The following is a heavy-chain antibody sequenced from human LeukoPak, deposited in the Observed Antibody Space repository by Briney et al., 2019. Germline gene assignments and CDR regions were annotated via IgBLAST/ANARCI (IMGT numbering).Heavy chain of an antibody. D-gene: IGHD3-10*01. J-gene: IGHJ6*03. CDR1: GGTFSSYA. CDR3: ARSRGSGSLYYYYYMDA. Sequence: SVNVSCKASGGTFSSYAISWVRQAPGQGLEWMGGIIPIFGTANYAQKFQGRVTITADESTSTAYMELSSLRSEDTAVYYCARSRGSGSLYYYYYMDAWGKGTTVTISS. CDR2: IIPIFGTA. V-gene: IGHV1-69*13.